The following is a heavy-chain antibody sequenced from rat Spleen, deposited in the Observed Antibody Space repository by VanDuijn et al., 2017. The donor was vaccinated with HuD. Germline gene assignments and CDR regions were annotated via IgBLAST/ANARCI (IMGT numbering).Heavy chain of an antibody. Sequence: EVRLVESGGGLVQPGRSLKLSCAASRFNFSDYTMAWVRQAPEKGLEWVATIFYDGSRTYYRDSVKGRFTISRDNARSILYLQMDSLGSEDTATYYCARSGYGGYYFDYWGQGVMVTVSS. CDR3: ARSGYGGYYFDY. J-gene: IGHJ2*01. V-gene: IGHV5S10*01. D-gene: IGHD1-11*01. CDR1: RFNFSDYT. CDR2: IFYDGSRT.